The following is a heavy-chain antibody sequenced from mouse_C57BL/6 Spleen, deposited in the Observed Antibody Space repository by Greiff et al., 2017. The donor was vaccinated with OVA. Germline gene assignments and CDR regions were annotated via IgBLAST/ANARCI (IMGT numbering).Heavy chain of an antibody. V-gene: IGHV1-15*01. CDR2: IDPETGGT. J-gene: IGHJ2*01. CDR1: GYTFTDYE. D-gene: IGHD2-5*01. Sequence: QVQLQQSGAELVRPGASVTLSCKASGYTFTDYEMHWVKQTPVHGLEWIGAIDPETGGTAYNQKFKGKAILTADKSSSTAYMELRSLTSEDSAVYYCTGYYSNYLYYFDYWGQGTTRTGSS. CDR3: TGYYSNYLYYFDY.